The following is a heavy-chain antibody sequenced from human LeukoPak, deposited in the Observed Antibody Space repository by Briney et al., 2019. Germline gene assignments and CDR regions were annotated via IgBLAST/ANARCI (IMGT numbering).Heavy chain of an antibody. Sequence: SETLSLTCTVSGGSISSGGYYWSWIRQHPGKGLEWIGYIYYSGSTYYNPSLKSRVTISVDTSKNQFSLKLSSVTAADTAVYYCAARGSDSLYLDYWGQGTLVTVPS. CDR3: AARGSDSLYLDY. CDR2: IYYSGST. V-gene: IGHV4-31*03. J-gene: IGHJ4*02. D-gene: IGHD2-21*01. CDR1: GGSISSGGYY.